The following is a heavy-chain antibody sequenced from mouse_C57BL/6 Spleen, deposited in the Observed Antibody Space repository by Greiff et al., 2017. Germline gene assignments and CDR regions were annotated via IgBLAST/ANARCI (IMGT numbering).Heavy chain of an antibody. CDR1: GFTFSDYY. CDR2: ISNGGGST. D-gene: IGHD1-1*01. J-gene: IGHJ1*03. CDR3: ARGNYGSSYEDWYFDV. V-gene: IGHV5-12*01. Sequence: EVKLMESGGGLVQPGGSLKLSCAASGFTFSDYYMYWVRQTPEKRLEWVAYISNGGGSTYYPDTVKGRFTISRDNAKNTLYLQMSRLKSEDTAMYYCARGNYGSSYEDWYFDVWGTGTTVTVSS.